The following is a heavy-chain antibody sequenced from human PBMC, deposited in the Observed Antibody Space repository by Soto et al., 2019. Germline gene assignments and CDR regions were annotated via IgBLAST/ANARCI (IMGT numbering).Heavy chain of an antibody. CDR3: AREDYTTSSGFDP. D-gene: IGHD6-6*01. Sequence: AETLSLTCSVSGGSITSHYWTWIRQPPGKGLEWIGSIFYSGSTNYNPSLQSRVTMSIDRSTNQFSLRLNFLTTADTAVYYCAREDYTTSSGFDPWGQGTLVTVSS. CDR1: GGSITSHY. V-gene: IGHV4-59*11. J-gene: IGHJ5*02. CDR2: IFYSGST.